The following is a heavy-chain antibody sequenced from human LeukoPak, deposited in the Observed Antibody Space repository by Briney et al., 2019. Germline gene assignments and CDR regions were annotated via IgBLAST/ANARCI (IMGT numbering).Heavy chain of an antibody. CDR3: ASVLVGATTVDH. V-gene: IGHV4-59*01. J-gene: IGHJ4*02. D-gene: IGHD1-26*01. CDR2: IYYSGST. CDR1: GGSISSYY. Sequence: SETLSLTCTVSGGSISSYYWSWIRQPPGKGLEWIGHIYYSGSTNYNPSLKSRVTISLDTSKNQFSLKLSSVTAADTAVYYCASVLVGATTVDHWGQGTLVTVSS.